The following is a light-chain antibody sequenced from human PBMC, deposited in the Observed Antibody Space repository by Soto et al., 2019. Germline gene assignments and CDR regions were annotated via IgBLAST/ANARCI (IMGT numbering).Light chain of an antibody. CDR1: SSNIGAGYD. CDR3: QSYDSSLSGSV. J-gene: IGLJ2*01. CDR2: GNS. Sequence: QSVLTQPPSVSGAPGQRVTIYCTGSSSNIGAGYDVHWYQQLPGTAPKLLIYGNSNRPSGVPDRFSGSKSGTSASLAITGLKAEDEADYYCQSYDSSLSGSVFGGGTNVTGL. V-gene: IGLV1-40*01.